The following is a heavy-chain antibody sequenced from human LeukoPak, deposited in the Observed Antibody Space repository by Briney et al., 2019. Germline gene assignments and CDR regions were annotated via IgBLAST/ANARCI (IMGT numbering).Heavy chain of an antibody. CDR2: ISSSSSYI. CDR1: GFTFSSYS. J-gene: IGHJ5*02. Sequence: GGSLRLSCAASGFTFSSYSMNWVRQAPGKGLEWVSSISSSSSYIYYADSVKGRFTISRDNAKNSLYLQMNSLRAEDTAVYYCATLGYCSSTSCYVGVHPWGQGTLVTVSS. CDR3: ATLGYCSSTSCYVGVHP. V-gene: IGHV3-21*01. D-gene: IGHD2-2*01.